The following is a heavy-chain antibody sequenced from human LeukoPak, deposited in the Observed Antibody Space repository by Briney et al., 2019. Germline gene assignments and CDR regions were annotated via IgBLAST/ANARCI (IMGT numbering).Heavy chain of an antibody. Sequence: PGRSLRLSCAASGFTFSSYAMHWVRQAPGKGLEWVAVISYDGSNKYYADSVKGRFTISRDNSKNTLYLQMNSLRAEDTAVYYCAKSAVVTARLGGLTNYWGQGTLVTVSS. J-gene: IGHJ4*02. V-gene: IGHV3-30-3*02. CDR1: GFTFSSYA. D-gene: IGHD2-21*02. CDR2: ISYDGSNK. CDR3: AKSAVVTARLGGLTNY.